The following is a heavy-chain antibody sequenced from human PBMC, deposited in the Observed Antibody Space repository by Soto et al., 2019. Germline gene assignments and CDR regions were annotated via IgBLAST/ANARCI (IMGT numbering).Heavy chain of an antibody. J-gene: IGHJ1*01. CDR3: YYGSGSYYSFQH. Sequence: QVQLVQSGAEVKKPGSSVKVSCKASGGTFSSYTISWVRQAPGQGLEWMGRIIPILGIANYAQKFQGRVTITADKTTSTAYMELSSLRSGDTAVYYCYYGSGSYYSFQHWGQGTLVTVSS. D-gene: IGHD3-10*01. CDR1: GGTFSSYT. CDR2: IIPILGIA. V-gene: IGHV1-69*02.